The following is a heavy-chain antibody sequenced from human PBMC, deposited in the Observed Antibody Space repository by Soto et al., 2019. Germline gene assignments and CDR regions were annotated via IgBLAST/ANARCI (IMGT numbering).Heavy chain of an antibody. D-gene: IGHD3-16*02. CDR3: ARNDYVWGSYRLNNWFDP. CDR1: GYSISSGYY. CDR2: IYHSGST. J-gene: IGHJ5*02. Sequence: PSETLSLTCAVSGYSISSGYYWGWIRQPPGKGLEWIGSIYHSGSTYYNPSLKSRVTISVDTSKNQFSLKLSSVTAADTAVYYCARNDYVWGSYRLNNWFDPWGHVTLVTVSS. V-gene: IGHV4-38-2*01.